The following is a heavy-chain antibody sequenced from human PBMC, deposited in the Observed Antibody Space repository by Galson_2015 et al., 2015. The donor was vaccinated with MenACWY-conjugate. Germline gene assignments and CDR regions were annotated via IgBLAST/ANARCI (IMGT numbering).Heavy chain of an antibody. CDR1: GFTFSKYA. CDR3: AKEVYMDV. V-gene: IGHV3-23*01. J-gene: IGHJ6*03. CDR2: ISDSGAAT. Sequence: SLRLSCAVSGFTFSKYAMRWVRQAPGTGLEWVAIISDSGAATHYIASVKGRFTISRDNSKNTLYLQMSRLRAEDTALYYCAKEVYMDVWGKGTPVAVSS.